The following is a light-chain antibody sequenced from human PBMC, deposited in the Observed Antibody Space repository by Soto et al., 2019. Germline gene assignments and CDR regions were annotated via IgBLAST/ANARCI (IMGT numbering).Light chain of an antibody. J-gene: IGKJ5*01. CDR3: QQYGSSPLT. CDR2: GAS. Sequence: EIVLTQSPGTLSLSPGERATLSCRASQSVSSSYLAWYQQKPGQAPRLLIYGASSRATGIPDRFSGSGSGTDFTLTISRLEPEDFAVYYCQQYGSSPLTFGQGRRLEMK. CDR1: QSVSSSY. V-gene: IGKV3-20*01.